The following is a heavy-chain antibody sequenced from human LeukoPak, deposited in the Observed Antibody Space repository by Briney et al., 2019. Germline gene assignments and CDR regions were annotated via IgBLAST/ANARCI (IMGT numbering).Heavy chain of an antibody. CDR3: ARDRGRSSSWYAY. CDR2: ISSSGSTI. CDR1: GFTFSDYY. Sequence: GGSLRLSCAASGFTFSDYYMSWIRQAPGKGLEWVSYISSSGSTIYYADSVKDRFTISRDNAKNSLYLQMNSLRAEDTAVYYCARDRGRSSSWYAYWGQGTLVTVSS. D-gene: IGHD6-13*01. J-gene: IGHJ4*02. V-gene: IGHV3-11*01.